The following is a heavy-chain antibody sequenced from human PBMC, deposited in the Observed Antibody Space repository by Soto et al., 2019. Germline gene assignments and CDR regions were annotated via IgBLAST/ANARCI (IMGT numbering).Heavy chain of an antibody. CDR3: ARGLASGDY. CDR1: GYTFTNFY. D-gene: IGHD6-6*01. Sequence: QVQLVQPGPEVKEPGASVKISCKASGYTFTNFYIHWVRQAPGQGLEWMGIVNPNGGSTNYAQNLKGRITISRDTSTSTVYMDLSSLRSEDTAVYYCARGLASGDYWGQGTLVTVSS. J-gene: IGHJ4*02. V-gene: IGHV1-46*03. CDR2: VNPNGGST.